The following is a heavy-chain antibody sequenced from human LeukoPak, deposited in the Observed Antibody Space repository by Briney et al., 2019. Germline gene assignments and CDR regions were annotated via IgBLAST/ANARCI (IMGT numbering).Heavy chain of an antibody. J-gene: IGHJ4*02. V-gene: IGHV4-59*08. Sequence: SSETLSLTCTVSGGSLSSYYWSWIRQPPGKGLEWIGYIYYSGSTNYNPSLKSRVTISVDTSKNQFSLKLSSVTAADTAVYYCARQIYDSSGYLLDYWGQGTLVTVSS. CDR3: ARQIYDSSGYLLDY. CDR2: IYYSGST. D-gene: IGHD3-22*01. CDR1: GGSLSSYY.